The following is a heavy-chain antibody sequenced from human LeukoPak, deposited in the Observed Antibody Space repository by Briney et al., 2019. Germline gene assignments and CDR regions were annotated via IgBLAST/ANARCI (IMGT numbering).Heavy chain of an antibody. CDR2: SYYTGNS. CDR1: GDSIRSNY. V-gene: IGHV4-59*01. Sequence: SETLSLTCSVSGDSIRSNYWNWIRQPPGKGLGWIGYSYYTGNSNYNPSLKSRVSISVDTSKNQFSLKVKYVTAADTAVYYCARGLGNFDWFPHTWFDPWGQGTLVTVSS. D-gene: IGHD3-9*01. J-gene: IGHJ5*02. CDR3: ARGLGNFDWFPHTWFDP.